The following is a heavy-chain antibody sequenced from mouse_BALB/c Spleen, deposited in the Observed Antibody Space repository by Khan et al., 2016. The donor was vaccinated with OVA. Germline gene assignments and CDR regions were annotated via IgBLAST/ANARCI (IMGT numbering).Heavy chain of an antibody. D-gene: IGHD2-14*01. J-gene: IGHJ3*01. CDR3: VRDGAYHRNDGWFAY. Sequence: QVQLKQSGAELARPGASVKMSCKVSGYTFTSYTIHWIKLRPGQGLEWIGFINPSNGYTNYNQKFKDKATLTEEKSSTTVYMQLSSLTSYDSAVYNCVRDGAYHRNDGWFAYWGQGTLVTVSA. CDR2: INPSNGYT. V-gene: IGHV1-4*01. CDR1: GYTFTSYT.